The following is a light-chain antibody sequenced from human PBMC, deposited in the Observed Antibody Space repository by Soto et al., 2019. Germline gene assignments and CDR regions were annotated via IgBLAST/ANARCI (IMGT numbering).Light chain of an antibody. V-gene: IGKV3-20*01. CDR2: GAS. Sequence: EIVMTQSPGTLSLSPGERATLSCRASQSVSSRLAWYQQKPGQAPRLLVSGASSRATGIPDRFSGSGSGTDFTLTISSLEPEDFALYYCQHYVERSPITFGQGTRLEI. J-gene: IGKJ5*01. CDR1: QSVSSR. CDR3: QHYVERSPIT.